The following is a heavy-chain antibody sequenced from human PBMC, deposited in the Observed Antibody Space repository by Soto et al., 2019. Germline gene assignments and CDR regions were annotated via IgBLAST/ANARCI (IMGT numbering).Heavy chain of an antibody. V-gene: IGHV4-59*08. J-gene: IGHJ4*02. CDR3: ARHNYGSGSTYFDY. CDR2: IYYSGST. CDR1: GGSISSYY. Sequence: QVQLQESGPGLVKPSETLSLTCTVSGGSISSYYWSWIRQPPGKGLEWIGYIYYSGSTNYNPSLKSLVTXXVXTXXNQSSLNLNSMTAADTAVYYCARHNYGSGSTYFDYWGQGTLVTVSS. D-gene: IGHD3-10*01.